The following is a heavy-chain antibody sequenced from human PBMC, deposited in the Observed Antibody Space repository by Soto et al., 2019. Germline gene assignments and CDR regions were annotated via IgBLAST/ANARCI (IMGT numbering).Heavy chain of an antibody. Sequence: ASVKVSCKASGYTFTSYDINWVRQATGQGLEWMGWMNPNSGNTGYAQKFQGRVTMTRNTSISTAYMELSSLRSEDTAGYLGGKDCRSRFCCYDCAFDIWGQGTMVTVSS. D-gene: IGHD5-12*01. CDR1: GYTFTSYD. CDR2: MNPNSGNT. CDR3: GKDCRSRFCCYDCAFDI. J-gene: IGHJ3*02. V-gene: IGHV1-8*01.